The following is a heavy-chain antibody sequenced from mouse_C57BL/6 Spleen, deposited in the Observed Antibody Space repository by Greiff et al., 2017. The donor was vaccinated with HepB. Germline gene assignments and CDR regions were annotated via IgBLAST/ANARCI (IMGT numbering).Heavy chain of an antibody. D-gene: IGHD2-4*01. CDR2: INPSTGGT. V-gene: IGHV1-42*01. CDR1: GYSFTGYY. J-gene: IGHJ3*01. Sequence: EVKLVESGPELVKPGASVKISCKASGYSFTGYYMNWVKQSPEKSLEWIGEINPSTGGTTYNQKFKAKATLTVDKSSSTAYMQLKSLTSEDSAVYYCARWDDYDVGFAYWGQGTLVTVSA. CDR3: ARWDDYDVGFAY.